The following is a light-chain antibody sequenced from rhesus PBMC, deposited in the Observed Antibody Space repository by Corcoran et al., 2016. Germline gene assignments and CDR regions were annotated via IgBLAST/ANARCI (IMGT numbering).Light chain of an antibody. V-gene: IGKV1S14*01. CDR3: QQLNTYPWT. J-gene: IGKJ1*01. CDR1: QDIINY. CDR2: YAS. Sequence: DIQMTQSPSSLSASVGDTVTITCRASQDIINYLAWYKQKPGKAPRPLIYYASNLESGVPSRFSGTGSGTDFTLTISSLQPEDFAIYYCQQLNTYPWTFGHGTKVEIK.